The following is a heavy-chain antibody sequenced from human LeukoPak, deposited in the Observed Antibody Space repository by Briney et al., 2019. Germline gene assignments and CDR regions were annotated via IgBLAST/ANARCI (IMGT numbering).Heavy chain of an antibody. D-gene: IGHD6-6*01. J-gene: IGHJ6*03. Sequence: GASVKVSCKASGYTFTSYGISWVRQAPGQGLEWMGRISAYNGNTNYAQKLQGRVTMTTDTSTSTAYMELRSLRADDTAVYYCARVGSSSVPASYYYYYMDVWGKGTTVTVSS. CDR1: GYTFTSYG. CDR3: ARVGSSSVPASYYYYYMDV. CDR2: ISAYNGNT. V-gene: IGHV1-18*01.